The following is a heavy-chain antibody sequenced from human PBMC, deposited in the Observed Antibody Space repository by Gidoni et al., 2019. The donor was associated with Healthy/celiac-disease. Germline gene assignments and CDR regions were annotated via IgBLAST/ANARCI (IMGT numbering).Heavy chain of an antibody. D-gene: IGHD6-19*01. V-gene: IGHV3-9*01. CDR2: ISWNSGSI. J-gene: IGHJ4*02. CDR3: AKGEYSSGWYLFDY. CDR1: GFTFADYA. Sequence: EVQLVESGGGLVQPGRSLRLSCAASGFTFADYAMHWVRQAPGKGLEWVSGISWNSGSIGYADSVKGRFTISRDNAKNSLYLQMNSLRAEDTALYYCAKGEYSSGWYLFDYWGQGTLVTVSS.